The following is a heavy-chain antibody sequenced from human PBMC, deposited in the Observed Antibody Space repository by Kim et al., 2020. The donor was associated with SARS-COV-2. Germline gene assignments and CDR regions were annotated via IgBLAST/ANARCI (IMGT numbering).Heavy chain of an antibody. CDR2: ISHDARSS. D-gene: IGHD3-10*01. Sequence: GGSLRLSCAASGFSFRGCAMTWVRQAPGKGLEWVSSISHDARSSHYADSVRGRFTISRDDSKNTLYLQLDSLRGDDTALYYCAKDIWDYSGMGDWGQGT. CDR1: GFSFRGCA. J-gene: IGHJ6*02. V-gene: IGHV3-23*01. CDR3: AKDIWDYSGMGD.